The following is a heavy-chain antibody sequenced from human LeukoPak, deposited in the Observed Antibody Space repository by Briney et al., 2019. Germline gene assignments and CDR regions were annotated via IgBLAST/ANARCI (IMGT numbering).Heavy chain of an antibody. CDR2: MNPNSGNT. CDR3: ARGRRTMVRGKKYYFDY. CDR1: GYTFTSYD. J-gene: IGHJ4*02. Sequence: ASVKVSCKASGYTFTSYDINWVRQATGQGLEWMGWMNPNSGNTGYAQKFQGRVTMTRNTSISTAYMELSSLRSEDTAVYYCARGRRTMVRGKKYYFDYWGQGTLVTVSS. D-gene: IGHD3-10*01. V-gene: IGHV1-8*01.